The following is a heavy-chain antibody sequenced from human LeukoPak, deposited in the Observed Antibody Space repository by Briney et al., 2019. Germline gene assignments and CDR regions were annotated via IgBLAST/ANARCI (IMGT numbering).Heavy chain of an antibody. CDR1: GFSFSDYY. CDR2: ISSSGSTM. CDR3: IKGGGSGWPFDY. D-gene: IGHD6-19*01. J-gene: IGHJ4*02. Sequence: GGSLRLSCAASGFSFSDYYISWIRQAPGKGLEWLSYISSSGSTMYYAESVKGRFTISRDNAKNSLYLQMNSLRAEDTAVYYCIKGGGSGWPFDYWGQGTLVTVSS. V-gene: IGHV3-11*04.